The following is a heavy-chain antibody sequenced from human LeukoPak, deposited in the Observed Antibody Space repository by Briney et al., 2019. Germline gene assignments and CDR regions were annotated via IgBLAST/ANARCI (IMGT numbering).Heavy chain of an antibody. CDR2: INHSGST. CDR1: GGSFSGYY. CDR3: ARGTGYSSGWFGY. V-gene: IGHV4-34*01. Sequence: SETLSLTCAVYGGSFSGYYWSWIRQPPGKGLEWIGEINHSGSTNYNPSLKSRVTISVDTSKNQFSLKLSSVTAADTAVYYCARGTGYSSGWFGYWGQGTLVTVSS. J-gene: IGHJ5*01. D-gene: IGHD6-25*01.